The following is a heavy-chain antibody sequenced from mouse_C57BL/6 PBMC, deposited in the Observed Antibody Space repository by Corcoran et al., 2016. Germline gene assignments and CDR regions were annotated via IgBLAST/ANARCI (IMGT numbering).Heavy chain of an antibody. Sequence: QIQLVQSGPELKKPGETVKISCKASGYTFTTYGMSWVKQAPGKGLKWMGWINTYSGVPTYADDFKGRFAFSLETSASTAYLQINNRKNEDTATYFCARLVTTNYAMDYGGQGTSVTVSS. CDR2: INTYSGVP. CDR3: ARLVTTNYAMDY. CDR1: GYTFTTYG. V-gene: IGHV9-3*01. J-gene: IGHJ4*01. D-gene: IGHD2-2*01.